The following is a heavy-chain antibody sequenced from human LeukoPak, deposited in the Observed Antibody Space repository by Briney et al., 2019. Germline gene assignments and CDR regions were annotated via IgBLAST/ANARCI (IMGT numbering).Heavy chain of an antibody. CDR1: GGSISSSIYY. Sequence: SETLSLTCTVSGGSISSSIYYWGWIRQPPGKGLEWIGGISYSGSTNYNPSLKSRVTISADTSKNQFSLKLSSVTAADTAVYYCARGAYYDSSAYGYWGQGTLVTVSS. CDR2: ISYSGST. D-gene: IGHD3-22*01. CDR3: ARGAYYDSSAYGY. V-gene: IGHV4-39*07. J-gene: IGHJ4*02.